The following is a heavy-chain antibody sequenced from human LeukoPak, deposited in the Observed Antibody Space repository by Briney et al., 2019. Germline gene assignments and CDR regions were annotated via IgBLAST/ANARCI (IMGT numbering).Heavy chain of an antibody. CDR3: ARKYYYDSSGYYYVGAFDI. CDR2: IYYSGST. CDR1: GGSISSHY. V-gene: IGHV4-59*11. Sequence: SETLSLTCTVSGGSISSHYWSWVRQPPGKGLEWIGYIYYSGSTNYNPSLKSRVTISVDTSKHQLSLKLSSVTAADTAVYYCARKYYYDSSGYYYVGAFDIWGQGTMVTVSS. D-gene: IGHD3-22*01. J-gene: IGHJ3*02.